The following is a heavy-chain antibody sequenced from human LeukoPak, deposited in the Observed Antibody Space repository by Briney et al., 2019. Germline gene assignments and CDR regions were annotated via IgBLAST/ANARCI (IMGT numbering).Heavy chain of an antibody. D-gene: IGHD1-26*01. CDR3: ARLPQGGSYPIEYFQH. Sequence: SETLSLTCTVSGGSISSSSYYWGWIRQPPGKGLEWIGSIYYSGSTYYNPSLKSRVTISVDTSKNQFSLKLSSVTAADTAVYYCARLPQGGSYPIEYFQHWGQGTLVTVSS. CDR1: GGSISSSSYY. J-gene: IGHJ1*01. CDR2: IYYSGST. V-gene: IGHV4-39*07.